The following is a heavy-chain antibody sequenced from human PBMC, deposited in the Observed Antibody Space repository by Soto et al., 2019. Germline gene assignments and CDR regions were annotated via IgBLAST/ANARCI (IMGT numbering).Heavy chain of an antibody. CDR1: GGSISSGGYY. CDR2: IYYSGST. CDR3: AREVNPGIVGATTSYNWFDP. V-gene: IGHV4-31*03. J-gene: IGHJ5*02. D-gene: IGHD1-26*01. Sequence: QVQLQESGPGLVKPSQTLSLTCTVSGGSISSGGYYWSWIRQHPGKGLEWIGYIYYSGSTYYNPSLKSRVTISVDTSKNQFSLKLSSVTAADTAVYYCAREVNPGIVGATTSYNWFDPWGQGTLVSVSS.